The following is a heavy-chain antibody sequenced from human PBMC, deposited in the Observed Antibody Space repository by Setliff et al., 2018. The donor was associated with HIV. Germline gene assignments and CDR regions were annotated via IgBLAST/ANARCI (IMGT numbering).Heavy chain of an antibody. CDR2: ISYDGSNK. D-gene: IGHD1-26*01. J-gene: IGHJ4*02. V-gene: IGHV3-30*01. CDR3: ARDLSNGIHTGSFHF. CDR1: GFTFSSYA. Sequence: GGSLRLSCAASGFTFSSYAMLWVRQAPGKGLEWVAVISYDGSNKYYADSVKGRFTISRDNSKNTLYLQMNSLRAEDTAVYYCARDLSNGIHTGSFHFWGQGTLVTVSS.